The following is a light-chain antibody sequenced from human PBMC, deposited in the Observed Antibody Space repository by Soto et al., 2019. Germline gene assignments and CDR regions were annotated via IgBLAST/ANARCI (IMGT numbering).Light chain of an antibody. Sequence: QSALTQPPSVSGSPGQSVTISCSGTSSDVASYNRVSWYQQAPGTATKLIIYEVSYRPSGVPDRFSGSKSGNAASLTISGLQAEEEADYYCTSYRSSNTLVFGGGTKLTVL. V-gene: IGLV2-18*02. CDR3: TSYRSSNTLV. CDR2: EVS. CDR1: SSDVASYNR. J-gene: IGLJ3*02.